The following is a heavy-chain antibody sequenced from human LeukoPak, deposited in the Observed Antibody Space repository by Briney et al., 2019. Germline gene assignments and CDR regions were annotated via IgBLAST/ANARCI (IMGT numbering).Heavy chain of an antibody. Sequence: SETLSLTCAVSGYSINSDYYWGWIRQPPGKGLEWIGYISYIGSTKYNPSLKSRVTISEDTSKKQFSLKLSSVTAADTAVYYCAGSYHYYMDVWGKGTTVTVSS. CDR1: GYSINSDYY. CDR2: ISYIGST. J-gene: IGHJ6*03. CDR3: AGSYHYYMDV. V-gene: IGHV4-38-2*01.